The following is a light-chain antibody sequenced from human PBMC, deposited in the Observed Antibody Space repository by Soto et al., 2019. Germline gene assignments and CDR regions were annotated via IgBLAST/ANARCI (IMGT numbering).Light chain of an antibody. V-gene: IGKV1-17*03. CDR3: LQHTSYPWT. Sequence: DIQMTQSPSAMSASVGDRVTITCRASQGISKYLAWFQQRPGKVPRRLVYAASSLQSEVPSRFSGSGSETEFTLTISSLQPEDFGTYYCLQHTSYPWTFGQGTKVEI. J-gene: IGKJ1*01. CDR2: AAS. CDR1: QGISKY.